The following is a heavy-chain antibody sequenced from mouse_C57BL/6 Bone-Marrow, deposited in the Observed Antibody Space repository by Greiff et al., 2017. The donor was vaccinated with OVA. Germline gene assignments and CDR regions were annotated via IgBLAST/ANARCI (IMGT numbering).Heavy chain of an antibody. V-gene: IGHV6-3*01. D-gene: IGHD1-1*01. CDR1: GFTFSNYW. CDR2: IRLKSDNYAT. CDR3: TGHGSSPRFAY. Sequence: EVKLVESGGGLVQPGGSMKLSCVASGFTFSNYWMNWVRQSPEKGLEWVAQIRLKSDNYATHYAESVKGRFTISRDDSKSSVYLQMNNLRAEDTGIYYCTGHGSSPRFAYWGQGTLVTVSA. J-gene: IGHJ3*01.